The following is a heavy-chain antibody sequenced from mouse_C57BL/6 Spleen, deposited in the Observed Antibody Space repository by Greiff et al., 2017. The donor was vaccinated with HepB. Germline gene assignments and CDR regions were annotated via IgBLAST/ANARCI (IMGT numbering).Heavy chain of an antibody. CDR3: ARSAGTVDYAMDY. CDR1: GYTFTDYY. J-gene: IGHJ4*01. D-gene: IGHD1-1*01. V-gene: IGHV1-75*01. Sequence: VQLVESGPELVKPGASVKISCKASGYTFTDYYINWVKQRPGQGLEWIGWIFPGSGSTYYNEKFKGKATLTVDKSSSTAYMLLSSLTSEDSAVYFCARSAGTVDYAMDYWGQGTSVTVSS. CDR2: IFPGSGST.